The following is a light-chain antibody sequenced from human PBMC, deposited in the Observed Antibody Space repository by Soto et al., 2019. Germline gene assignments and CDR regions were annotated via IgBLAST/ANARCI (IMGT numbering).Light chain of an antibody. V-gene: IGKV3-15*01. Sequence: EVVMTQSPASLSVSPGERVTLSCRASQNIRNNLAWYQQKPGQSPRLLISGASTREAGVPGRFSGSGSGTEFILLISSLQSEDFAVYYCQQYNNWPPWTFGRGTKV. J-gene: IGKJ1*01. CDR3: QQYNNWPPWT. CDR1: QNIRNN. CDR2: GAS.